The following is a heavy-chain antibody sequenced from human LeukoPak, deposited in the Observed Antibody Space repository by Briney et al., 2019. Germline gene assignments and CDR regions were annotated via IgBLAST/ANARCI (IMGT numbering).Heavy chain of an antibody. D-gene: IGHD3-10*01. CDR2: ISYSGTT. CDR1: GASISSTSYY. J-gene: IGHJ4*02. CDR3: ARIGVRSVIIFGVFDY. Sequence: PSETLSLTCSVSGASISSTSYYWRWIRRPPGEGLEWIGSISYSGTTFYSPSLESRVTISADTSKNQFSLKLSSVTTTDTAVYYCARIGVRSVIIFGVFDYWGQGIRVTVSS. V-gene: IGHV4-39*07.